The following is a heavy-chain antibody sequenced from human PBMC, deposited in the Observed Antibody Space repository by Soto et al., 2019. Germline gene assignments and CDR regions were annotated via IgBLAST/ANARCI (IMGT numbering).Heavy chain of an antibody. CDR2: IYYRGNT. Sequence: SETLSLTCTVFGGSIRSYYLGWICQPPGKGLEWIGSIYYRGNTYYNPSLKSRVTISVDTSKNHFSLNLSSVTAADTAVYYCARVDSNGGLDSWGQGILVTVSS. V-gene: IGHV4-39*02. CDR1: GGSIRSYY. CDR3: ARVDSNGGLDS. D-gene: IGHD3-22*01. J-gene: IGHJ5*01.